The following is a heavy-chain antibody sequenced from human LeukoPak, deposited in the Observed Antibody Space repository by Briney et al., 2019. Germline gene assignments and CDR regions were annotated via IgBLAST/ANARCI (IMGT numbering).Heavy chain of an antibody. CDR2: ISGGSGGST. CDR1: GFSFSYSA. J-gene: IGHJ3*02. Sequence: GGSLRLSCAASGFSFSYSAMSWVRQAPGKGLEWVSTISGGSGGSTFYADSVKGRFTISRDNSKNTVHLQMNSMSADDTAVYYCVKHFYDSSGYFFAFDIWGQGTKVTVSS. CDR3: VKHFYDSSGYFFAFDI. D-gene: IGHD3-22*01. V-gene: IGHV3-23*01.